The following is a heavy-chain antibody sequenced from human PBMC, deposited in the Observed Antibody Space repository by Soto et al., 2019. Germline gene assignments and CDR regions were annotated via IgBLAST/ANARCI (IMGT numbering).Heavy chain of an antibody. V-gene: IGHV3-30*18. J-gene: IGHJ6*02. CDR1: GFTFSSYG. D-gene: IGHD3-3*01. Sequence: GGSLRLSCAASGFTFSSYGMHWVRQAPGKGLEWVAVISYDGSNKYYADSVKGRFTISRDNSKNTLYLQMNSLRAEDTAVYYCAKGGVGRRFLEWFSDYYYYGMDVWGQGTTVTVSS. CDR2: ISYDGSNK. CDR3: AKGGVGRRFLEWFSDYYYYGMDV.